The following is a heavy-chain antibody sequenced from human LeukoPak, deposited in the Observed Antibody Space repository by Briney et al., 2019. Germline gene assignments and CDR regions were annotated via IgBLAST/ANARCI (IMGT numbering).Heavy chain of an antibody. D-gene: IGHD6-13*01. Sequence: ASVKVSCKASGYTFTGYYMHWVRQAPGQGLEWMGWINLNSGGTNYAQKFQGRVTMTRDTSISTAYMELSRLRSDDTAVYYCARDMWQQFDWFDPWGQGTLVTVSS. V-gene: IGHV1-2*02. CDR3: ARDMWQQFDWFDP. J-gene: IGHJ5*02. CDR1: GYTFTGYY. CDR2: INLNSGGT.